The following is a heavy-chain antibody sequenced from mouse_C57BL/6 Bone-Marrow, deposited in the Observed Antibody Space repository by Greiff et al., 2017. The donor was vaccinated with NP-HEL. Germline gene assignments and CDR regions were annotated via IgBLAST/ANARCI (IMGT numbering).Heavy chain of an antibody. J-gene: IGHJ1*03. D-gene: IGHD2-2*01. V-gene: IGHV6-3*01. CDR3: TGGYGYDPYWYFAV. Sequence: EVKLEESGGGLVQPGGSMKLSCVASGFTFSNYWMNWVRQSPEKGLEWVAQIRLKSDNYATHYAESVKGRFTISRDDPKSSVYLQMNNLRAEDTGIYYCTGGYGYDPYWYFAVWGTGTTVTVSS. CDR1: GFTFSNYW. CDR2: IRLKSDNYAT.